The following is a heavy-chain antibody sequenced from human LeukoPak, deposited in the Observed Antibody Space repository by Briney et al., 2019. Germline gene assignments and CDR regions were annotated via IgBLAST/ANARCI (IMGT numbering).Heavy chain of an antibody. J-gene: IGHJ4*02. D-gene: IGHD3-22*01. CDR2: MNPNSGNT. V-gene: IGHV1-8*01. CDR3: ARGYYYDSSGFFDY. Sequence: ASVKVSCKASGYTFTSYAINWVRHATGQGLEWMGWMNPNSGNTGYAQKFQGRVTMTRNTSISTAYMELSSLRSEDTAVYYCARGYYYDSSGFFDYWGQGTLVTVSS. CDR1: GYTFTSYA.